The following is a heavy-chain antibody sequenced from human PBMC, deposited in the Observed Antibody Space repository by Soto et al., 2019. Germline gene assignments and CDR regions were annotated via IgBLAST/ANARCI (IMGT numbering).Heavy chain of an antibody. Sequence: GGSLRLSCAASGFTFSSYAMSWVRQAPGKGLEWVSAISGSGGSTYYADSVKGRFTISRDNSKNTLYLQMNSLRAEDTAVYYCAKDNGSGSYYNVDYYYGMDVWGQGXTVTVSS. CDR2: ISGSGGST. CDR1: GFTFSSYA. CDR3: AKDNGSGSYYNVDYYYGMDV. J-gene: IGHJ6*02. D-gene: IGHD3-10*01. V-gene: IGHV3-23*01.